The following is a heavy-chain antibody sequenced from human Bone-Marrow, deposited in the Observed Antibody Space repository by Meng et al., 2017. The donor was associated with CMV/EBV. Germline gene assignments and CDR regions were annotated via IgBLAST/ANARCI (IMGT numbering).Heavy chain of an antibody. D-gene: IGHD7-27*01. CDR2: ISGSGGST. CDR1: GFTFSSYA. Sequence: GGSLRLSCAASGFTFSSYAMSWVRQAPGKGLEWVPAISGSGGSTYYADSVKGRFTISRDNSKNTLYLQMNSLRAEDTAVYYCAKDRQGLTGAFDYWGQGTLVTVSS. CDR3: AKDRQGLTGAFDY. J-gene: IGHJ4*02. V-gene: IGHV3-23*01.